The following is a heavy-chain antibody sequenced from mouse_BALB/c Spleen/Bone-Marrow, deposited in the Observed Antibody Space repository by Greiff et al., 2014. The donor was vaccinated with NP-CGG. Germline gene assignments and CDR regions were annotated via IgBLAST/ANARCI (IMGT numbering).Heavy chain of an antibody. CDR3: ARHLCYFDY. CDR1: GYTFTEFI. Sequence: VMLVESGAGLVKPGASAKLSCKASGYTFTEFIIHWVKQRSGQGLEWIGWFYPGSDSIKYNEKFKDKATLTADISSSTVYMELSRLTSEDSAVYFCARHLCYFDYWGQGTTLTVSS. J-gene: IGHJ2*01. CDR2: FYPGSDSI. V-gene: IGHV1-62-2*01.